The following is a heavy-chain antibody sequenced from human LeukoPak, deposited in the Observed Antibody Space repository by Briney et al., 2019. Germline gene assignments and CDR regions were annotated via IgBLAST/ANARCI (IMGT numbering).Heavy chain of an antibody. CDR2: IYYTGST. J-gene: IGHJ4*02. Sequence: SETLSLTCAVSGGSLSGYWWTWIRQPPGKGLEWIGIIYYTGSTSYNPSLKRRVTISVDTSKNQFSLKLSSVTAADTAVYYCARDPGSGLDYWGQGTLVTVSS. V-gene: IGHV4-59*01. CDR1: GGSLSGYW. D-gene: IGHD3-10*01. CDR3: ARDPGSGLDY.